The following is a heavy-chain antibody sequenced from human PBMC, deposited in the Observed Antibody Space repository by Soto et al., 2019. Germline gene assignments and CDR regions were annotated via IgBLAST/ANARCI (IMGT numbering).Heavy chain of an antibody. J-gene: IGHJ4*02. D-gene: IGHD6-19*01. Sequence: ASVKVSCKASGYTFTSYDINWVRQATGQGLEWMGWMNPNSGNTGYAQKFQGRVTMTRNTSISTAYMELSTLSSDDTAMYYCTRASTVAGGSSKSLPNNYWGQGTLVTVSS. CDR3: TRASTVAGGSSKSLPNNY. CDR1: GYTFTSYD. V-gene: IGHV1-8*01. CDR2: MNPNSGNT.